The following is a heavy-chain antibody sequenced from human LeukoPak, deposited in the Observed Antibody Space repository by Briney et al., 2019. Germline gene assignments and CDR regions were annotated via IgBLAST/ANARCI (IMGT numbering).Heavy chain of an antibody. Sequence: SETLSLTCTVSGGSISSYYWSWIRQPPGKGLEWIGYIYYSGSTNYNPSLKSRVTISVDTSKNQFSLKLSSVTAADTAVYYCARDSGYSYGNFDYWGQGTLVTISS. CDR3: ARDSGYSYGNFDY. D-gene: IGHD5-18*01. CDR2: IYYSGST. CDR1: GGSISSYY. J-gene: IGHJ4*02. V-gene: IGHV4-59*01.